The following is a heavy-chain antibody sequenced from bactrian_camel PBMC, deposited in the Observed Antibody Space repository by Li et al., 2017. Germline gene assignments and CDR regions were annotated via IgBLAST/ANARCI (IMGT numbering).Heavy chain of an antibody. D-gene: IGHD1*01. J-gene: IGHJ4*01. Sequence: VQLVESGGGSVQAGGSLRLSCAAHGYTFGSCGVGWYRQTPGNECEAVSTINRDGNLYTAESLKDRFAISQDRAKTTVYLQMSNLKPEDTAVYYCAADAIVGLPFSNHSSHLSRLCSHEYKRWGQGTQVTVS. CDR1: GYTFGSCG. V-gene: IGHV3S55*01. CDR3: AADAIVGLPFSNHSSHLSRLCSHEYKR. CDR2: INRDGNL.